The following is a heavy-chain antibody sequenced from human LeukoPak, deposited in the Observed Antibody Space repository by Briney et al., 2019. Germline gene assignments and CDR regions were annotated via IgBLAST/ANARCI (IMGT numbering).Heavy chain of an antibody. Sequence: PGRSLRLSCAASGFTFSSYGMHWVRQAPGKGLEWVAVIWYDGSNKYYADSVKGRFTISRDNSKNTLYLQMNSLRAEDTAVYYCARDQYDSSGPPVYWGQGTLVTVSS. CDR3: ARDQYDSSGPPVY. D-gene: IGHD3-22*01. J-gene: IGHJ4*02. V-gene: IGHV3-33*01. CDR1: GFTFSSYG. CDR2: IWYDGSNK.